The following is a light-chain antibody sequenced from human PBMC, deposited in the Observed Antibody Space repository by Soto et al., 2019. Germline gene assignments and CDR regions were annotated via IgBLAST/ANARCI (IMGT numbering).Light chain of an antibody. CDR3: QQYNNWPPLT. V-gene: IGKV3-15*01. CDR1: QSVSSN. CDR2: GAS. Sequence: EMVMTMYPPSMSVCTWERATVCCRASQSVSSNLAWYRQKPGQAPRLLIYGASTRATGIPARFSGSGSGTEFTLTISCLHSEDFAVYYCQQYNNWPPLTSGGGT. J-gene: IGKJ4*01.